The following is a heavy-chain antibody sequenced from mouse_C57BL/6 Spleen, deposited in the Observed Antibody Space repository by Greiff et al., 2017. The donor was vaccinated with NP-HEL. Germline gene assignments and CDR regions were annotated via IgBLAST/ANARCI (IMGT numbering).Heavy chain of an antibody. CDR2: IWSGGST. CDR1: GFSLTSYG. V-gene: IGHV2-2*01. CDR3: ARNPPLYVNNAMDY. D-gene: IGHD1-1*01. Sequence: QVQLKESGPGLVQPSQSLSITCTVSGFSLTSYGVHWVRQSPGKGLEWLGVIWSGGSTDYNAAFISRLSISKDKSKSQVFFKMNSLQADDTTIYYCARNPPLYVNNAMDYWGQGTSVTVSS. J-gene: IGHJ4*01.